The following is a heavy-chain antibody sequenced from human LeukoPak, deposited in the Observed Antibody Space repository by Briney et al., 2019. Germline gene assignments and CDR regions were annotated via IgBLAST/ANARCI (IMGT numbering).Heavy chain of an antibody. CDR2: ISAYNGNT. CDR1: GYTFTSYG. CDR3: ARVRLGRYWFDP. V-gene: IGHV1-18*01. J-gene: IGHJ5*02. Sequence: ASVRVSCKASGYTFTSYGISWVRQAPGQGLEWMGWISAYNGNTNYAQKLQGRVTMTTDTSTSTAYMELRSLRSDDTAVYYCARVRLGRYWFDPWGQGTLVTVSS. D-gene: IGHD1-26*01.